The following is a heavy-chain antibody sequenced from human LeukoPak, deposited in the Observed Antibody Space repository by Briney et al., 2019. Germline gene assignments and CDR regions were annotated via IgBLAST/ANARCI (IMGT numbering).Heavy chain of an antibody. CDR3: ASPLGQLPSYYFDY. D-gene: IGHD2-2*01. V-gene: IGHV1-69*13. J-gene: IGHJ4*02. Sequence: ASVKVSCKASKYIFTGYYIHWVRQAPGQGLEWMGGIIPIFGTASYAQKFQGRVTITADESTSTAYMELSSLRSEDTAVYYCASPLGQLPSYYFDYWGQGTLVTVSS. CDR2: IIPIFGTA. CDR1: KYIFTGYY.